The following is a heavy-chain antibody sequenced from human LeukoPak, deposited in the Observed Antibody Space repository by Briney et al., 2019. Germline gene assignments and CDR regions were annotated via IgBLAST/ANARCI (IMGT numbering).Heavy chain of an antibody. Sequence: PGGSLRLSCAASGFTFSSYAMHWVRQAPGKGLEWVSSISSSSSYIYYADSVKGRFTISRDNAKNSLYLQMNSLRAEDTAVYYCARGQYQLLKGLDYYMDVWGKGTTVTVSS. CDR1: GFTFSSYA. J-gene: IGHJ6*03. CDR3: ARGQYQLLKGLDYYMDV. V-gene: IGHV3-21*01. D-gene: IGHD2-2*01. CDR2: ISSSSSYI.